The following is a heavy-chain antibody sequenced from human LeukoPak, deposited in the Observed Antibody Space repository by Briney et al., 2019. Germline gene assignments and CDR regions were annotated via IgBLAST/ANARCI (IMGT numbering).Heavy chain of an antibody. D-gene: IGHD6-13*01. CDR3: ARDRSSSWPDAFDI. CDR2: INTNSGGT. J-gene: IGHJ3*02. Sequence: ASVYVSSTASGYTFTVFSMHWVRQAPGQGLEWMGWINTNSGGTNYTQKFQGRVTMTRDTSISTAYMELSRLRSDDTAVYYCARDRSSSWPDAFDIWGQGTMVTVSS. CDR1: GYTFTVFS. V-gene: IGHV1-2*02.